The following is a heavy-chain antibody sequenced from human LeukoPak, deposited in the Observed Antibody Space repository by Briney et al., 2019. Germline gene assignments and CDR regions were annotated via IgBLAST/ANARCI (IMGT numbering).Heavy chain of an antibody. CDR3: ARGDYFDWLLSSYYPSGFDL. J-gene: IGHJ2*01. CDR2: ISYDGSNK. V-gene: IGHV3-30*04. CDR1: GFTFSSYA. Sequence: GGSLRLSCAASGFTFSSYAMHWVRQAPGKGLEWVAVISYDGSNKYYADSVKGRFTISRDNSKNTLYLQMSSLRAEDTAVYYCARGDYFDWLLSSYYPSGFDLWGRGTLVTVSS. D-gene: IGHD3-9*01.